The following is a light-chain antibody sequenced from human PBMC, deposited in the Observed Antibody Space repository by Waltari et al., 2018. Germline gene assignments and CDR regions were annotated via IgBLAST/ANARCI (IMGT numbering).Light chain of an antibody. CDR1: QSISSTY. J-gene: IGKJ5*01. CDR3: QQSYSTLPTT. CDR2: STS. V-gene: IGKV1-39*01. Sequence: DIQMTQSPSSLSSFVGDKVTITCRPSQSISSTYLIWYQQKPGKAPKLLIYSTSTLQSGVPPTFSGSGSGTDFTLTISNRQPEDFATYYCQQSYSTLPTTFGQGTRLDIE.